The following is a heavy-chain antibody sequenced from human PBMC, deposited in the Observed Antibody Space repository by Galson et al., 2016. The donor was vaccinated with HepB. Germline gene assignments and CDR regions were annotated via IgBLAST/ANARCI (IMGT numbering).Heavy chain of an antibody. CDR3: AKESETRGYAHGYDY. J-gene: IGHJ4*02. CDR1: GGSFRSNS. CDR2: FDPFGTT. Sequence: SVKVSCKASGGSFRSNSFTWVRQAPGQGLEWMGGFDPFGTTNNAQKFQGRVTITADESTSTGYMELRRLASEDTAVYYCAKESETRGYAHGYDYWGQGTLVTVSS. D-gene: IGHD5-18*01. V-gene: IGHV1-69*13.